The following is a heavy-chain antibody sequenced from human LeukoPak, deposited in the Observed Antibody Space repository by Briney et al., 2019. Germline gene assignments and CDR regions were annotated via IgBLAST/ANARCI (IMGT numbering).Heavy chain of an antibody. CDR2: INHSGGT. D-gene: IGHD5-24*01. J-gene: IGHJ6*03. V-gene: IGHV4-34*01. CDR3: ARGRRDGYNFFYYYMDV. Sequence: SETLSLTCAVYGGSFSGSSWSWLRQPPGKGLEWIGEINHSGGTSYNPSLKSRVTISVDTSKNQFSLKLSSVTAADTAVYYCARGRRDGYNFFYYYMDVWGKGTTVTTSS. CDR1: GGSFSGSS.